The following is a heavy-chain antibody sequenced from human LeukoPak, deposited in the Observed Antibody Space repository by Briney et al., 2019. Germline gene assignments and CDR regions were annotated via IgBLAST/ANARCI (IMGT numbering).Heavy chain of an antibody. CDR1: GGSISSGGYY. CDR3: GYGGNSDLDYYYYYGMDV. V-gene: IGHV4-30-2*05. Sequence: NPSETLSLTCTVSGGSISSGGYYWSWIRQPPGKGLEWIGYIYHSGTTYYNPSLKSRVTISVDTSKNQFSLKLSSVTAADTAVYYCGYGGNSDLDYYYYYGMDVWGQGTTVTVSS. D-gene: IGHD4-23*01. J-gene: IGHJ6*02. CDR2: IYHSGTT.